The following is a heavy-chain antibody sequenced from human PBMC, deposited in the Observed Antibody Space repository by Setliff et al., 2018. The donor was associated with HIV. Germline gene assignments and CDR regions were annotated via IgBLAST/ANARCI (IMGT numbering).Heavy chain of an antibody. CDR3: ARSRSTRDAFDI. D-gene: IGHD1-1*01. J-gene: IGHJ3*02. Sequence: GGSLRLSCAASGFTFSNYAMNWVRQAPGKGLEWVSTISGSGGLTFYADSVKGRFTISRDNSKNTLYLQMNSLRAEDTVVYYYARSRSTRDAFDIWGQGTMVTVSS. CDR1: GFTFSNYA. V-gene: IGHV3-23*01. CDR2: ISGSGGLT.